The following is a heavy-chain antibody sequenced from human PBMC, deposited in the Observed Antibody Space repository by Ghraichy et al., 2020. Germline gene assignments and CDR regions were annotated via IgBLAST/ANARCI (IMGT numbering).Heavy chain of an antibody. CDR1: GFSLSTYN. Sequence: GGSLRLSCAASGFSLSTYNMNWVRQAPGKGLEWIAYIASGSDTISYADSLKGRFTISRDNAKSSLYLQMSSLRDEDTAVYYCARDYYASGSYSFDYWGQGTLVTVS. CDR2: IASGSDTI. D-gene: IGHD3-10*01. J-gene: IGHJ4*02. V-gene: IGHV3-48*02. CDR3: ARDYYASGSYSFDY.